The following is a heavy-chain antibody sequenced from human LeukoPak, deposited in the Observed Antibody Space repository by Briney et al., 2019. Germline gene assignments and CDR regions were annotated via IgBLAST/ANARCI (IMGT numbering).Heavy chain of an antibody. CDR3: AREVKLELRAGFDY. CDR2: INPNSGGT. V-gene: IGHV1-2*02. J-gene: IGHJ4*02. CDR1: GYTFTDFD. D-gene: IGHD1-7*01. Sequence: ASVKVSCKPSGYTFTDFDINWVRQAPGQGLEWMGWINPNSGGTNYAQKFQGRVTMTRDTSISTAYMELSRLRSDDTAVYYCAREVKLELRAGFDYWGQGTLVTVSS.